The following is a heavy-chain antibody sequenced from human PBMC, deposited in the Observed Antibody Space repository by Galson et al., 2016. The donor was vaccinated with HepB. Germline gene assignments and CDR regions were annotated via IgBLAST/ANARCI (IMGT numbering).Heavy chain of an antibody. J-gene: IGHJ6*02. CDR2: ISGSGGST. V-gene: IGHV3-23*01. D-gene: IGHD3-3*01. CDR1: GFTFSSFA. Sequence: SLRLSCAASGFTFSSFAMSWVRQAPGKGLEWVSTISGSGGSTYYADSVKGRFTISRDSSKNTLYLHMYSLRAEDTAVYYCAKLPFTIFGVVTSGPMDVWGQGTTVTVSS. CDR3: AKLPFTIFGVVTSGPMDV.